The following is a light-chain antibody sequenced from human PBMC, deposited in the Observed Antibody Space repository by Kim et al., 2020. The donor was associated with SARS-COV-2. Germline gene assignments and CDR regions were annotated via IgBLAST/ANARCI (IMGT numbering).Light chain of an antibody. Sequence: QLVLTQPASVSGSPGQSITISCTGTSSDIDDYNYVSWYQQHPGKAPKLMIYEVTKRPSGVSYRFSGSKSGNTASLTISGLQAEDEADYYCSSYTSSSGLMVFGGGTQLTVL. J-gene: IGLJ3*02. CDR3: SSYTSSSGLMV. CDR2: EVT. V-gene: IGLV2-14*01. CDR1: SSDIDDYNY.